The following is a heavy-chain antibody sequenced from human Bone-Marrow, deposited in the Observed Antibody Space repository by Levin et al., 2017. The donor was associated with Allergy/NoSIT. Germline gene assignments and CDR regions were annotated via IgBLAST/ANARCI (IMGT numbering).Heavy chain of an antibody. CDR2: LNPKSGGT. D-gene: IGHD1-26*01. Sequence: ASVKVSCKASGYTFTDNFIHWVRQAPGQGLEWMGRLNPKSGGTEYSPKVQGRVSMTRDTTIKIAYMQLSGLTSDDTGVYFCARGSTDGQGWGQGTLVTVSS. J-gene: IGHJ4*02. V-gene: IGHV1-2*05. CDR3: ARGSTDGQG. CDR1: GYTFTDNF.